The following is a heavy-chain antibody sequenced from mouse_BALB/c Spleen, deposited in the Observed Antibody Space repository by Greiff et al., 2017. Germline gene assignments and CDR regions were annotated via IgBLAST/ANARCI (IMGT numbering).Heavy chain of an antibody. CDR1: GFSLTSYG. Sequence: VMLVESGPGLVAPSQSLSITCTVSGFSLTSYGVHWVRQPPGKGLEWLGVIWAGGSTNYNSALMSRLSISKDNSKSQVFLKMNSLQTDDTAMYYCARDQGWLLLFAYWGQGTLVTVSA. CDR2: IWAGGST. V-gene: IGHV2-9*02. J-gene: IGHJ3*01. CDR3: ARDQGWLLLFAY. D-gene: IGHD2-3*01.